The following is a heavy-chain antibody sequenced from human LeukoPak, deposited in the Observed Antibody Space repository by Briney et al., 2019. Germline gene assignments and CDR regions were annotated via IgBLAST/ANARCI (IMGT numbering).Heavy chain of an antibody. J-gene: IGHJ4*02. D-gene: IGHD3-10*01. Sequence: GASVKVSCKASGGTFSSYAISWVRQAPGQGLEWMGGIIPIFGTANHAQKFQGRVTITADESTSTAYMELSSLRSEDAAVYYCARDYGYYFDYWGQGTLVTVSS. CDR3: ARDYGYYFDY. CDR1: GGTFSSYA. CDR2: IIPIFGTA. V-gene: IGHV1-69*13.